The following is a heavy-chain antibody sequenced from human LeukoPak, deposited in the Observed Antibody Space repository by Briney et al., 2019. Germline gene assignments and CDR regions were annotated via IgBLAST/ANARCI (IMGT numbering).Heavy chain of an antibody. CDR3: ARDSPYYYYGMDV. CDR2: INPNSGGT. Sequence: ASVTVSCKASGYTFTGYYMHWVRQAPGQGLEWMGWINPNSGGTNYAQKFQGRVTMTRDTSISTAYMELSRLRSDDTAVYYCARDSPYYYYGMDVWGQGTTVTVSS. CDR1: GYTFTGYY. J-gene: IGHJ6*02. V-gene: IGHV1-2*02.